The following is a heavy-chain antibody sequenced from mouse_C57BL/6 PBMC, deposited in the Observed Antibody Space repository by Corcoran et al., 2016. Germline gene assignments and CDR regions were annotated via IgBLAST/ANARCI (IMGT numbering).Heavy chain of an antibody. CDR1: GYTFTSYG. Sequence: QVQLQQSGAELARPGASVKLSCKASGYTFTSYGISWVKQRTGQGLVWIGEIYPRSGNTYYNEKFKGKATLTADKSSSTAYMELRSLTSEDSAVYFCARSPYYYGSSYGYFDVWGTGTTVTVSS. CDR2: IYPRSGNT. D-gene: IGHD1-1*01. J-gene: IGHJ1*03. CDR3: ARSPYYYGSSYGYFDV. V-gene: IGHV1-81*01.